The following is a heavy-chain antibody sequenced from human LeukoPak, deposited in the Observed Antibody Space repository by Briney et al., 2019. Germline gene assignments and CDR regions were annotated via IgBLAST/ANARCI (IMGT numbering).Heavy chain of an antibody. CDR3: AREQMYLGGRDDV. D-gene: IGHD3-16*01. V-gene: IGHV3-48*03. J-gene: IGHJ6*02. CDR1: GFTFSSHE. Sequence: GGSLRLSCVASGFTFSSHEMNWVRQAPGKGLEWVSDINSSGDRTHYADSVKDRFTISRDNAKSSLYLQMNSLRAEDTAVYYCAREQMYLGGRDDVWGQGTTVTVSS. CDR2: INSSGDRT.